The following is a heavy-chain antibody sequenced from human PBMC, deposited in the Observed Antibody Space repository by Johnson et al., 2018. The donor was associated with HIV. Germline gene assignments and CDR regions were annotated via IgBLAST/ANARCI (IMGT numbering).Heavy chain of an antibody. J-gene: IGHJ3*02. Sequence: QVQLVESGGGVVQTGRSLRLSCAVSGFTLSNYAMHWVRQAPGKGLEWVAFISNDGSIKFSADSVKGRFTISKDNSKNTLYLQMNSLRPEDTAVYYCDHGVPNPAGAFDIWGRGTMVTVSS. CDR1: GFTLSNYA. D-gene: IGHD4-17*01. CDR3: DHGVPNPAGAFDI. CDR2: ISNDGSIK. V-gene: IGHV3-30-3*01.